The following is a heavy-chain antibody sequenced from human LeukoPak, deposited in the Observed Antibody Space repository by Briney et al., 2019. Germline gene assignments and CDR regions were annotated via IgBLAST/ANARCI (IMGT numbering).Heavy chain of an antibody. D-gene: IGHD1-26*01. CDR2: IIPIFGTA. V-gene: IGHV1-69*05. CDR1: GGTFSSYA. CDR3: ARALSGSYSIFDY. Sequence: ASVKVSCKASGGTFSSYAIGWVRQAPGQGLEWMGRIIPIFGTANYAQKFQGRVTITTDESTSTAYMELSSLRSEDTAVYYCARALSGSYSIFDYWGQGTLVTVSS. J-gene: IGHJ4*02.